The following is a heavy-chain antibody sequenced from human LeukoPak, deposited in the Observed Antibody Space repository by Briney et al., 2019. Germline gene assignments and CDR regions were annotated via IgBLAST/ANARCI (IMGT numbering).Heavy chain of an antibody. D-gene: IGHD3-10*01. Sequence: GGTLRLSCAASGFTFSSYGMSWVRQAPGKGLEWVSAISGSGGSTYYADSVKGRFTISRDNAKNSLYLQMNSLRAEDTAVYYCARDPISMVRGIIIDWGQGTLVTVSS. J-gene: IGHJ4*02. V-gene: IGHV3-23*01. CDR1: GFTFSSYG. CDR2: ISGSGGST. CDR3: ARDPISMVRGIIID.